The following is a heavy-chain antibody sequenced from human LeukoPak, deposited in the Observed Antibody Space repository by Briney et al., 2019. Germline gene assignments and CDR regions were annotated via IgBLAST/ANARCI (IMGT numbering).Heavy chain of an antibody. CDR2: IQYDGSRK. J-gene: IGHJ4*02. Sequence: GGSLRLSCATSGFTFSTSDMHWVRQAPGKGLEWVSFIQYDGSRKNYVDSVKGRFTISRDNSKNTLYLQMNSLSAEDTAVYYCARAGGQLLHGFGYFEYWGQGTLVTVSS. V-gene: IGHV3-30*02. D-gene: IGHD6-13*01. CDR1: GFTFSTSD. CDR3: ARAGGQLLHGFGYFEY.